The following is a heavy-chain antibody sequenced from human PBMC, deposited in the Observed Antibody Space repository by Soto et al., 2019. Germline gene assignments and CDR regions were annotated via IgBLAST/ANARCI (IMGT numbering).Heavy chain of an antibody. CDR3: AKSYYDFWSAYQASHYYGMDV. D-gene: IGHD3-3*01. V-gene: IGHV3-30*18. CDR1: GFNFNGYG. Sequence: HPGGSLRLSCAASGFNFNGYGIHWVRHAPGKGLEWVAVISYDGENQYYEASVKGRFTISRDNSKNTLYLYMRSLRAEDTAVYYCAKSYYDFWSAYQASHYYGMDVWGQGTTVTVSS. J-gene: IGHJ6*02. CDR2: ISYDGENQ.